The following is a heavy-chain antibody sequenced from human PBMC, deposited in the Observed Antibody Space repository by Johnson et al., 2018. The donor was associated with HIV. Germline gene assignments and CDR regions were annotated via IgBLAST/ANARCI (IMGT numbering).Heavy chain of an antibody. CDR1: GFTFSSYG. Sequence: VLLLESGGGVVQPGRSLRLSCAASGFTFSSYGMHWVRQAPGKGLEWVAVIWYDGSNKYYADSVKGRFTISRDNSKNTLYLQMNSLRAEDTAVYYCAKARAAAGTSDAFDIWGQGTMVTVSS. CDR3: AKARAAAGTSDAFDI. D-gene: IGHD6-13*01. V-gene: IGHV3-33*06. J-gene: IGHJ3*02. CDR2: IWYDGSNK.